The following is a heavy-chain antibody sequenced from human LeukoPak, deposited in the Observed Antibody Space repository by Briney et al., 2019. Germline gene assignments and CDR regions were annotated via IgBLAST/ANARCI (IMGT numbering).Heavy chain of an antibody. V-gene: IGHV4-59*01. Sequence: SETLSLTCTVSGDSISSYYWSWIRQPPGKGLEWIGYIYHSGSTNYNPSLKSRVTISADTSKNQFSLKLASVTAADTAVYYCATGYSSTWYYFDYWGQGTLVTVSS. CDR2: IYHSGST. D-gene: IGHD6-13*01. CDR3: ATGYSSTWYYFDY. J-gene: IGHJ4*02. CDR1: GDSISSYY.